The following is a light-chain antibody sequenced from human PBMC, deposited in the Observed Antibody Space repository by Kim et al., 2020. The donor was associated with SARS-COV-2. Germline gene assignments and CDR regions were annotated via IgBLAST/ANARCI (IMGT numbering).Light chain of an antibody. V-gene: IGKV3-15*01. J-gene: IGKJ2*01. CDR2: GAS. Sequence: SGSPRERAPLSCRASQMVRSSLAWYQQKPGTAPRLLIYGASTRATGVPARFSGSGSGTEFTLTISSLQSEDSAVFYCQQYNNWPYTFDQGTKLEIK. CDR1: QMVRSS. CDR3: QQYNNWPYT.